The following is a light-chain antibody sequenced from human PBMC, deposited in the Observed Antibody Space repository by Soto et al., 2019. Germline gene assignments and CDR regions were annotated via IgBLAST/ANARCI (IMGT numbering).Light chain of an antibody. CDR3: QQYGSSPDT. CDR2: GAS. Sequence: EIVLTQSPGTLSLSPGERATLSCRASQSVSSSYLAWYQQKPGQAPRLLIYGASSRATGIPDRFSGSGSGQDFTLTISRLEREDFAVYYCQQYGSSPDTFGQGTKLESK. J-gene: IGKJ2*01. V-gene: IGKV3-20*01. CDR1: QSVSSSY.